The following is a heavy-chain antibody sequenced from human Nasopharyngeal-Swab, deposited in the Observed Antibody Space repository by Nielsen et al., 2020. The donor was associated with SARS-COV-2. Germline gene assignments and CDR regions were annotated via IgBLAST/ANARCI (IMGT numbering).Heavy chain of an antibody. CDR3: ARGGAGVVASPVLGLGPYYSYYYMDV. CDR2: VSQGGGT. J-gene: IGHJ6*03. V-gene: IGHV4-34*01. Sequence: WIRQPPGKGLEWIGVVSQGGGTNYNPPLKNRVTISVATSKNQFSLKLSSVTAAETAVYYCARGGAGVVASPVLGLGPYYSYYYMDVWGKGTTVTVSS. D-gene: IGHD6-6*01.